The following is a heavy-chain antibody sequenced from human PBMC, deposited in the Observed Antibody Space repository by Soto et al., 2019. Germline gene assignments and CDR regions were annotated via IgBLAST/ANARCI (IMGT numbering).Heavy chain of an antibody. CDR3: ARSRRGAYSSGWYSPSGYYNYGIDV. V-gene: IGHV5-51*01. D-gene: IGHD6-19*01. CDR1: GYSFPSSW. Sequence: GESLKISCKGSGYSFPSSWTGWGRQMPGKGLEWRGTFFPGDSDTRYSPSFQGQVTISADKSISTAYLQWSSLKASDTAMYYCARSRRGAYSSGWYSPSGYYNYGIDVWGQGTKVTVSS. CDR2: FFPGDSDT. J-gene: IGHJ6*02.